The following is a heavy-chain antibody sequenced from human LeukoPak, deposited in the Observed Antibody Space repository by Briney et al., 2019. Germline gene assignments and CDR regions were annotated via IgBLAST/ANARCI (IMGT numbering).Heavy chain of an antibody. D-gene: IGHD6-13*01. J-gene: IGHJ5*02. V-gene: IGHV4-34*01. CDR1: GGSFSGYY. CDR3: ARTSVGQQGVRRISWFDP. Sequence: SGTLSLTCAVYGGSFSGYYWSWIRQPPGKGLEWVGEINHSGSTNYNPSLRSRVTISVVTSKNQFSLKLSSVTAADTAVYYCARTSVGQQGVRRISWFDPWGQGTPVTVSS. CDR2: INHSGST.